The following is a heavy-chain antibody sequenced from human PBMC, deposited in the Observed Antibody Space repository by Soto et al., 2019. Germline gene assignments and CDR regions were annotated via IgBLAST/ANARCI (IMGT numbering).Heavy chain of an antibody. V-gene: IGHV1-46*01. CDR3: ASSRAAAGTWVGSVGEFDP. CDR2: INPNGGST. D-gene: IGHD6-13*01. Sequence: KVSCKAPADTFTSYYIHWVRQAPGHGLEWMGIINPNGGSTRFAQTFQGRVTITADESTSTAYMELSSLRSEDTAVYYCASSRAAAGTWVGSVGEFDPWGQGTLVTVSS. CDR1: ADTFTSYY. J-gene: IGHJ5*02.